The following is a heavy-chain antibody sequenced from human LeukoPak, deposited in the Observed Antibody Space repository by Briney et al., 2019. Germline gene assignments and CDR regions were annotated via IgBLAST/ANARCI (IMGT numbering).Heavy chain of an antibody. V-gene: IGHV3-7*03. CDR3: AREFTILKKNWFDP. Sequence: GGSLRLSCAASGFTFSSYWMSWVRQAPGKGLEWVANIKDDGSEKYYVDSVKGRFTISRDDAKNSLYLQMNSLRAEDTAVYYCAREFTILKKNWFDPWGQGTLVTVSS. CDR2: IKDDGSEK. CDR1: GFTFSSYW. J-gene: IGHJ5*02. D-gene: IGHD3-3*01.